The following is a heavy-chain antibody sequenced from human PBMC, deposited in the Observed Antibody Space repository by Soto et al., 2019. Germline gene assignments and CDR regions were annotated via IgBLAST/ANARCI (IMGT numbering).Heavy chain of an antibody. CDR1: GYTFTSYD. J-gene: IGHJ4*02. Sequence: ASVKXSCKASGYTFTSYDINWVRQATGQGLEWMGWMNPNSGNTGYAQKFQGRVTMTRNTSISTAYMELSSLRSEDTAVYYCARGVGCSSTSCYAPASDYWGQGTLVTVSS. D-gene: IGHD2-2*01. CDR3: ARGVGCSSTSCYAPASDY. CDR2: MNPNSGNT. V-gene: IGHV1-8*01.